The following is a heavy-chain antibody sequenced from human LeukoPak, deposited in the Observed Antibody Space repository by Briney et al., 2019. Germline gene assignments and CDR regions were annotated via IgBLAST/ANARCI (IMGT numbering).Heavy chain of an antibody. J-gene: IGHJ4*02. CDR3: AKRWFGEYMDPFPRYIDY. Sequence: GGSLRLSCAASGFTFSSYGMHWVRQAPGKGLEWVAFIRYDGSNKYYADSVKGRFPISRDNSKNTLYLQMNSLRTEETAVYYCAKRWFGEYMDPFPRYIDYWGQGTLVTVSS. V-gene: IGHV3-30*02. CDR2: IRYDGSNK. D-gene: IGHD3-10*01. CDR1: GFTFSSYG.